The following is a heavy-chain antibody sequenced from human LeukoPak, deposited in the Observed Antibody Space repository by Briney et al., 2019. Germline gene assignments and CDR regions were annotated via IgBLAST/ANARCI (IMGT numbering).Heavy chain of an antibody. Sequence: PGGSLRLSCATSGFTFDDYTMHWVRQRPGKGLEWLSFISWNGDITYYADSVRGRFTISRDNSKNSLFLRMNSLTPDDTALYYCVKDLYRGTTIVTVFESWGQGALVSVSS. V-gene: IGHV3-43*01. CDR1: GFTFDDYT. CDR3: VKDLYRGTTIVTVFES. D-gene: IGHD1-26*01. CDR2: ISWNGDIT. J-gene: IGHJ4*02.